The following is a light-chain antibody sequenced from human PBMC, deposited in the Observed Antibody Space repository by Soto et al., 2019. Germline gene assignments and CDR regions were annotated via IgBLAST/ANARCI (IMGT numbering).Light chain of an antibody. CDR2: EAS. CDR3: CSYAGNNPPHAV. V-gene: IGLV2-23*01. J-gene: IGLJ2*01. CDR1: SSDIGTYDL. Sequence: QSALTQPASVSGSPGQSITISCTGSSSDIGTYDLVSWYQQHPGKAPKVMIYEASERPSGVSNRFSGSKSGNTASLTISGLQAEDEADYYCCSYAGNNPPHAVFGGGTKLTVL.